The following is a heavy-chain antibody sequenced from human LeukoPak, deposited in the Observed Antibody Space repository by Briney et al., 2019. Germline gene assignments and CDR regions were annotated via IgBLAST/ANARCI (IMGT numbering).Heavy chain of an antibody. CDR2: IYSAGTT. CDR3: ASQSTPVLPFDI. J-gene: IGHJ3*02. V-gene: IGHV3-66*04. Sequence: PGGSLRLSCAASGFTVSSNYISWVRQAPGKGLEWVSVIYSAGTTYYADSVKGRFTISRDNSKNTLYLQMNSLRVEDTAVYYCASQSTPVLPFDIWGHGTMVTVYS. CDR1: GFTVSSNY.